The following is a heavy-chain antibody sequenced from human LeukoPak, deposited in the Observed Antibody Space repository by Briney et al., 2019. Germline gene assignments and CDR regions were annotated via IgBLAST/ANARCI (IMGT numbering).Heavy chain of an antibody. V-gene: IGHV3-21*01. CDR3: ARAKSDRTLFDACDI. D-gene: IGHD1-14*01. CDR1: GFTFSSYS. Sequence: GGSLRLSCAGSGFTFSSYSMNWVRQAPGKGLEWVSSISSSSIYIYDADSVKGRFTISRDNAKNSLYLQMNSLKAEDTAVYYCARAKSDRTLFDACDIWGQGTMVTVSS. CDR2: ISSSSIYI. J-gene: IGHJ3*02.